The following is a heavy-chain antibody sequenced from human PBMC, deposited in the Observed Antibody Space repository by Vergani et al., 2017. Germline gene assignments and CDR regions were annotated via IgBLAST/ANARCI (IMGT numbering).Heavy chain of an antibody. CDR2: IYWDDDK. CDR3: AHSSFGCSGGSCGGFDP. CDR1: GFSLSTSGVG. V-gene: IGHV2-5*02. J-gene: IGHJ5*02. Sequence: QITLKESGPTLVKPTQTLTLTCTFSGFSLSTSGVGVGWIRQPPGKALEWLALIYWDDDKRYSPSLKSRLTITKDTSKNQVVLTMTNMDPVDTATYYCAHSSFGCSGGSCGGFDPWGQGTLVTVSS. D-gene: IGHD2-15*01.